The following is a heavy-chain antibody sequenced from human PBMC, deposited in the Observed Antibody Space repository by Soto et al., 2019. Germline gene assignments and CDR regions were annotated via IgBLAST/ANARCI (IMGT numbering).Heavy chain of an antibody. J-gene: IGHJ4*02. D-gene: IGHD6-13*01. CDR1: GFTFSIYA. CDR2: ISGSGGST. V-gene: IGHV3-23*01. Sequence: EVQLLESGGGLVQPGGSLRLCCAAAGFTFSIYAMSWVRQAPGKGLEWVSAISGSGGSTYYADSVKGRFTISRDNSKNTLYLQMNSLRADDTAVYYCAKATRGGAATLIRDYWGQGTLVTVSS. CDR3: AKATRGGAATLIRDY.